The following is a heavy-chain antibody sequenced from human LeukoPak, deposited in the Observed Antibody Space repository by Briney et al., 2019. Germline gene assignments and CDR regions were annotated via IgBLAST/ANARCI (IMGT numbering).Heavy chain of an antibody. CDR1: GFTFSSYW. CDR3: GRERRMGFYYYYGMDV. V-gene: IGHV3-7*05. Sequence: GGSLRLSCVASGFTFSSYWMSWVRQAPGKGLEWVANLKGDGSEKYYVDSVKGRFTISRDNAKNSLDLQMNSLRAEDTAVYYCGRERRMGFYYYYGMDVWGQGTTVTVSS. D-gene: IGHD1-1*01. J-gene: IGHJ6*02. CDR2: LKGDGSEK.